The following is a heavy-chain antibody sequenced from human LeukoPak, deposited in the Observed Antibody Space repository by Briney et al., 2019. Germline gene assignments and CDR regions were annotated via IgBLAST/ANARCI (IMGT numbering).Heavy chain of an antibody. D-gene: IGHD6-6*01. J-gene: IGHJ4*02. V-gene: IGHV3-23*01. CDR1: GFTFSSYA. CDR2: ISGSGGST. CDR3: AKQGIAARLFDY. Sequence: PGGSLRLSCAASGFTFSSYAMSWVRQAPGKGLEWVSAISGSGGSTYYADSVKGRFTISRDNSKDTLYLQMNSLRAEDTAVYYCAKQGIAARLFDYWGQGTLVTVSS.